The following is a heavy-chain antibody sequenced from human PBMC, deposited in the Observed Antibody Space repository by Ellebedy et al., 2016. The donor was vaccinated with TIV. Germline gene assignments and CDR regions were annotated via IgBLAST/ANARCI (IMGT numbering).Heavy chain of an antibody. Sequence: AASAKVSCKASGYTFTSYDINWVRQATGQGLEWMGWMNPNSGNTGYAQKFQGRVTMTRNTSISTAYMELSSLRSEDTAVYYCARRAPGYYGMDVWGQGTTVTVSS. CDR3: ARRAPGYYGMDV. V-gene: IGHV1-8*01. D-gene: IGHD2-2*01. CDR1: GYTFTSYD. J-gene: IGHJ6*02. CDR2: MNPNSGNT.